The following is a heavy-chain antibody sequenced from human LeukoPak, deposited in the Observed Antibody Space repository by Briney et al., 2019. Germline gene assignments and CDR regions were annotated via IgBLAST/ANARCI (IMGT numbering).Heavy chain of an antibody. D-gene: IGHD5-18*01. Sequence: PGGSLRLSCAASGFTFSSYAMSWVRQAPGKGLEWVSSIGTDDSTFYADSVKGRFTISRDNSKNTLYLQMNSLRAEDTAVYYCARVGHVDTAMVGYWGQGTLVTVSS. J-gene: IGHJ4*02. CDR2: IGTDDST. CDR3: ARVGHVDTAMVGY. CDR1: GFTFSSYA. V-gene: IGHV3-23*01.